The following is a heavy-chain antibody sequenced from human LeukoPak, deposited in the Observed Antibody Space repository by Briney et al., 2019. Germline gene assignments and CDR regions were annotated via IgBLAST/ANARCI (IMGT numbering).Heavy chain of an antibody. Sequence: GGSLRLSCAASGFTFSSYWMSWVRQAPGKGLEWVANMNRDGSEKNYVDSIKGRFTISRDNAANSLYLQMNSLRVEDTAVYYCARDGGVIRFGGQDVWGQGTTVIVS. J-gene: IGHJ6*02. V-gene: IGHV3-7*01. D-gene: IGHD3-16*01. CDR2: MNRDGSEK. CDR3: ARDGGVIRFGGQDV. CDR1: GFTFSSYW.